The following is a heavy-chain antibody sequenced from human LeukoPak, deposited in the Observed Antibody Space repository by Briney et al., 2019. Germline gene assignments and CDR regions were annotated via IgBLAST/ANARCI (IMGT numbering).Heavy chain of an antibody. Sequence: GGSLRLSCAASGFTVTTNYMIWVRQAPGKGLEWVSIIYSGGSIDYADSVKGRFTISRDSSKNMLSLQMNSLRAEDTAVYYCARIGTTEHNWGQGTLVTVSS. V-gene: IGHV3-66*01. D-gene: IGHD1/OR15-1a*01. CDR1: GFTVTTNY. J-gene: IGHJ4*02. CDR3: ARIGTTEHN. CDR2: IYSGGSI.